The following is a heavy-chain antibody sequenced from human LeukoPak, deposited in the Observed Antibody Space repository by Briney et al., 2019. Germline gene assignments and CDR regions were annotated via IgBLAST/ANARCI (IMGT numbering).Heavy chain of an antibody. CDR1: GFTFSSYS. Sequence: PGGSLRLSCAASGFTFSSYSMNWVRQAPGKGLEWVSGINWNGGSTGYADSVKGRFTISRDNAKNSLYLQMNSLRAEDTALYYCARAAGPNYYDSSGYYGFWGQGTLVTVSS. J-gene: IGHJ4*02. D-gene: IGHD3-22*01. V-gene: IGHV3-20*04. CDR3: ARAAGPNYYDSSGYYGF. CDR2: INWNGGST.